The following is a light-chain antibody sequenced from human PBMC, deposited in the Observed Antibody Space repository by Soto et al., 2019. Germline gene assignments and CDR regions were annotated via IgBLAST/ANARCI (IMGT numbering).Light chain of an antibody. CDR1: SSDVGGYNY. CDR3: SSYTTSGTPV. V-gene: IGLV2-14*01. CDR2: EVS. Sequence: QSALTQPASVSRSPGQTITISCTGTSSDVGGYNYLSWYQQHPGKAPKVMIYEVSNRPSGVSNRFSGSKSGNTASLTISGLQAEDEAAYFCSSYTTSGTPVFGGGTKLTVL. J-gene: IGLJ3*02.